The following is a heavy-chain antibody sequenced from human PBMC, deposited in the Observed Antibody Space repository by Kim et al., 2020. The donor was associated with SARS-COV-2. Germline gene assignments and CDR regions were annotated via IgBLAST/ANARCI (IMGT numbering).Heavy chain of an antibody. Sequence: GGSLRLSCAASGFTFSSYEMNWVRQAPGKGLEWVSYISSSSDTIYYADSVKGRFTISRDNAKNSLFLQMNSLRAEDTAVYYCARPSAIWRTWGYYFDYWGQGTLVTVSS. J-gene: IGHJ4*02. D-gene: IGHD3-16*01. CDR1: GFTFSSYE. CDR3: ARPSAIWRTWGYYFDY. CDR2: ISSSSDTI. V-gene: IGHV3-48*03.